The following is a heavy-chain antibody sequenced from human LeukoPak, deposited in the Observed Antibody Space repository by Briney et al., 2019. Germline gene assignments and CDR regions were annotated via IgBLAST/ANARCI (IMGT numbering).Heavy chain of an antibody. CDR3: ARHTLRDGYNYRVFDP. Sequence: SGTLSLTCTVSGGSISSSSYYWGWIRQPPGKGLEWIGSIYYSGSTYYNPSLKSRVTISVDTSKNQFSLKLSSVTAADTAVYYCARHTLRDGYNYRVFDPWGQGTLVTVSS. CDR1: GGSISSSSYY. J-gene: IGHJ5*02. CDR2: IYYSGST. D-gene: IGHD5-24*01. V-gene: IGHV4-39*01.